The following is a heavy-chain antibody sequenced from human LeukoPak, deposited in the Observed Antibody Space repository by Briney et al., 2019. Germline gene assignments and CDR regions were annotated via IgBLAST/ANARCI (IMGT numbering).Heavy chain of an antibody. V-gene: IGHV1-2*02. J-gene: IGHJ3*02. Sequence: ASVKVSCKASRYTFTGYYMHWVRQAPGQGLEWMGWINPNSGGTNYAQKFQGRVTMTRDTSISTAYMELSRLRSDDTAVYYCARVPHKVVPAGGAFDIWGQGTMVTVSS. CDR3: ARVPHKVVPAGGAFDI. D-gene: IGHD2-2*01. CDR1: RYTFTGYY. CDR2: INPNSGGT.